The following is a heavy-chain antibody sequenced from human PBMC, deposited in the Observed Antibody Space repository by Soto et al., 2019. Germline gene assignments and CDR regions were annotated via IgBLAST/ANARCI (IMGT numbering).Heavy chain of an antibody. Sequence: PSETLSLTCTVSGGSISSSSYYWGWIRQPPGKGLEWIGSIYYSGSTYYNPSLKSRVTISVDTSKNQFSLKLSSVTAADTAVYYCARSGGYCSGGSCYSDFDYWGQGTLVTVSS. CDR2: IYYSGST. D-gene: IGHD2-15*01. CDR1: GGSISSSSYY. V-gene: IGHV4-39*01. J-gene: IGHJ4*02. CDR3: ARSGGYCSGGSCYSDFDY.